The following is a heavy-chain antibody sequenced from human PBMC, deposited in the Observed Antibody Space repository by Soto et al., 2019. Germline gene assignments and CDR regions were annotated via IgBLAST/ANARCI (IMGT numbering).Heavy chain of an antibody. CDR1: GYTFTSYG. Sequence: ASVKVSCKASGYTFTSYGISWVRQAPGQGLEWMGWISAYNGNTNYAQKPQGRVTMTTDTSTSTAYMELRSLRSDDTAVYYCASGDIVVVPAAIYYYGMDVWGQGTTVTVSS. D-gene: IGHD2-2*01. V-gene: IGHV1-18*04. J-gene: IGHJ6*02. CDR2: ISAYNGNT. CDR3: ASGDIVVVPAAIYYYGMDV.